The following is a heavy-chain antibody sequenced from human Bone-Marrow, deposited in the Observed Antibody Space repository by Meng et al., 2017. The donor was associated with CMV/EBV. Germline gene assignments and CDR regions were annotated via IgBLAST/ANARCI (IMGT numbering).Heavy chain of an antibody. CDR3: AKSRGIVVAPPAKNDAFDI. V-gene: IGHV3-23*01. CDR2: INGGGGNT. Sequence: GESLKISCAVSGFTFSSFAMSWVRQAPGKGLEWVSSINGGGGNTNYADSVRGRFTISRDNSRNTLYLQINSLRAEDTALYYCAKSRGIVVAPPAKNDAFDIWGRGTMVTVSS. CDR1: GFTFSSFA. J-gene: IGHJ3*02. D-gene: IGHD2-2*01.